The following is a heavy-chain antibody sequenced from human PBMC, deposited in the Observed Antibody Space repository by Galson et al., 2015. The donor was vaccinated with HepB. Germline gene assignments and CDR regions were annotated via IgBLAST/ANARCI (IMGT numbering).Heavy chain of an antibody. J-gene: IGHJ6*03. CDR2: INHTGST. CDR1: GGSISNSGYY. Sequence: ETLSLTCTVSGGSISNSGYYWGWIRQPPKKGLDWIGEINHTGSTNYNPSLRSRLNILVDTSKSQFSLKLSSVSAADTAVYFCARESFSVLRGLTKYYYYMDVWGKGTTVTVSS. CDR3: ARESFSVLRGLTKYYYYMDV. V-gene: IGHV4-39*07. D-gene: IGHD4-17*01.